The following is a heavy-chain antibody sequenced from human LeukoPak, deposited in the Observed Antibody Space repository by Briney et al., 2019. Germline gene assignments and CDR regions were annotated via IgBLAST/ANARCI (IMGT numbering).Heavy chain of an antibody. V-gene: IGHV1-2*02. CDR2: INPNSGGT. CDR3: ARASTMVRGVIGAFDI. CDR1: GYTFTGYY. D-gene: IGHD3-10*01. J-gene: IGHJ3*02. Sequence: ASVKVSCKASGYTFTGYYMHWVRQAPGQGLEWMGWINPNSGGTNYAQKFQGRVTMTRDTSISTAYMELSRLRSDDTAVYYCARASTMVRGVIGAFDIWGQGTMVTVSS.